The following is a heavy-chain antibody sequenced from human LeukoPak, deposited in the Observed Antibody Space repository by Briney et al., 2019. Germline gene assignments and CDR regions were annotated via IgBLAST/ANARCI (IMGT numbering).Heavy chain of an antibody. CDR2: VYYSGAT. CDR1: GVSVSASFYY. J-gene: IGHJ1*01. CDR3: ARHSKYYYDSSGSYVGYFQH. V-gene: IGHV4-39*01. Sequence: SETLSLTCTVSGVSVSASFYYWGWIRQSPEKGLEWIANVYYSGATYYNPSLKSRVTISVDTSKNQFSLKLSSVTAADTAVYYCARHSKYYYDSSGSYVGYFQHWGQGTLVAVSS. D-gene: IGHD3-22*01.